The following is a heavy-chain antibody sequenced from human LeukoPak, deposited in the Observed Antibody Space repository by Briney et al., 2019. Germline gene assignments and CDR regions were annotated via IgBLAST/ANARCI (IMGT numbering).Heavy chain of an antibody. V-gene: IGHV1-3*01. CDR1: GYTFTSYA. CDR3: AKDKLYDFWSVPRFDP. D-gene: IGHD3-3*01. J-gene: IGHJ5*02. CDR2: INAGNGNT. Sequence: ASVKVSCKASGYTFTSYAMHWVRQAPGQRLEWMGWINAGNGNTKYSQKFQGRVTITRDTSASTAYMELSSLRSEDTAVYYCAKDKLYDFWSVPRFDPWGQGTLVTVSS.